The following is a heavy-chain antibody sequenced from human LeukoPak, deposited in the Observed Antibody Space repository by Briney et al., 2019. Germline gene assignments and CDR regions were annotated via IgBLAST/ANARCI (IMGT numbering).Heavy chain of an antibody. J-gene: IGHJ5*02. CDR3: AKDSVVAATRWFDP. D-gene: IGHD2-15*01. CDR2: ISGSGGST. Sequence: PGGSLRLSCAASGFPVGSNHMGWVRQAPGKGLEWVSAISGSGGSTYYADSVKGRFTISRDNSKNTLYLQMNSLRAEDTAVYYCAKDSVVAATRWFDPWGRGTLVTVSS. V-gene: IGHV3-23*01. CDR1: GFPVGSNH.